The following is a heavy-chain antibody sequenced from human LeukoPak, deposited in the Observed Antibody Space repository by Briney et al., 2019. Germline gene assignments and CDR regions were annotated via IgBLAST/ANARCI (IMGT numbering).Heavy chain of an antibody. CDR2: IYHSGST. V-gene: IGHV4-4*02. CDR1: GGSISSSNW. D-gene: IGHD3-10*01. CDR3: ARLNSYYFDY. Sequence: PSGTLSLTCAVSGGSISSSNWWSWVRQPPGKGLEWIGEIYHSGSTNYNPSLKSRVTISGDASKNQFSLKLSSVTAADTAVYYCARLNSYYFDYWGQGNLVTVSS. J-gene: IGHJ4*02.